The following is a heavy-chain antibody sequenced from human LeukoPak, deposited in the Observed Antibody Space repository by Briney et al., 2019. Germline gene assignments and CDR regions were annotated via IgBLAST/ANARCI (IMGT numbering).Heavy chain of an antibody. CDR3: AREAPSYYDFWSGSTQLYYYYMDV. CDR1: GGSFSGYY. CDR2: INHSGST. J-gene: IGHJ6*03. D-gene: IGHD3-3*01. Sequence: SETLSLTCAVYGGSFSGYYWSWIRQPPGKGLEWIGEINHSGSTNYNPSLKSRVTISVDTSKNQFSLKLSSVTAADTAVYYCAREAPSYYDFWSGSTQLYYYYMDVWGKGTTVTVSS. V-gene: IGHV4-34*01.